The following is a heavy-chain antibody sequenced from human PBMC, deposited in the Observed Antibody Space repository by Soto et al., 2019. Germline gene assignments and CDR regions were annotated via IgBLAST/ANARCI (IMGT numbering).Heavy chain of an antibody. Sequence: VASVKVSCKASGGTFSSYAISWVRQAPGQGLEWMGGIIPIFGTANYPQKFQGRVTITADESTSTAYMELSSLRSEDTAVYYCARSYYYDSSGYPDPWGQGTLVTVSS. D-gene: IGHD3-22*01. CDR2: IIPIFGTA. V-gene: IGHV1-69*13. CDR1: GGTFSSYA. CDR3: ARSYYYDSSGYPDP. J-gene: IGHJ5*02.